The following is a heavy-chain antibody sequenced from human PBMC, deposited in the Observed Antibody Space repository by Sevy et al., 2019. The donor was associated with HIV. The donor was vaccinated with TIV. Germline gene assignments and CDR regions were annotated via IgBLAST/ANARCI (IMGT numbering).Heavy chain of an antibody. V-gene: IGHV3-30-3*01. CDR1: GFTFSSYA. CDR2: ISYDGSNK. D-gene: IGHD6-19*01. J-gene: IGHJ5*02. CDR3: ARASSGWYDN. Sequence: GGSLRLSCAASGFTFSSYAMHWVRQAPGKGLEWVAVISYDGSNKYYAESVKGRFTNSRDNSKNTLYLQMNSLRAEDTAVYYCARASSGWYDNWGQVTLVTVSS.